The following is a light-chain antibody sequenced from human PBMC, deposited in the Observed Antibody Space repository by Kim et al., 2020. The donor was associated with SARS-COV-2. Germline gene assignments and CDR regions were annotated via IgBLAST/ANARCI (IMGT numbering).Light chain of an antibody. CDR1: DYINNY. CDR2: RAS. J-gene: IGKJ2*03. CDR3: QQYKTYSSYS. V-gene: IGKV1-5*03. Sequence: DIQMTQSPSTLSAYVGDRITITCRASDYINNYLAWYQQKPGKAPKHLIYRASNLETGVPSRFSGSASGTEFTLTISSLQPDDFATYYCQQYKTYSSYSFGQGTKLEI.